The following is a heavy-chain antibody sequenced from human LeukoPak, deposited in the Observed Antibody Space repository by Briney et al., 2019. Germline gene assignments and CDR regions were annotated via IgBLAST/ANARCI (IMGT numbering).Heavy chain of an antibody. J-gene: IGHJ4*02. V-gene: IGHV1-18*04. Sequence: ASVKVSCKASGYTFTSYYMHWVRQAPGQGLEWMGWISAYNGNTNYAQKLQGRVTMTADTSTSTAYMELRSLRSDDTAVYYCARDTTVRGIAAAGSGYWGQGTLVTVSS. CDR3: ARDTTVRGIAAAGSGY. D-gene: IGHD6-13*01. CDR1: GYTFTSYY. CDR2: ISAYNGNT.